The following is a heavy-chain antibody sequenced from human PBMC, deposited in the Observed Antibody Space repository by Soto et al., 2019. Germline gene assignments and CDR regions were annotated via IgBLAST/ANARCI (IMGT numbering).Heavy chain of an antibody. Sequence: SETLSLTCAVSGYSISSGYYWGWIRQPPGKGLEWIGSIYHSGSTYYNPSLKSRVTISVDTSKNQFSLKLSSVTAADTAVYYCARGNGAEIYYYYYYGMDVWGQGTTVTVPS. V-gene: IGHV4-38-2*01. CDR1: GYSISSGYY. CDR2: IYHSGST. CDR3: ARGNGAEIYYYYYYGMDV. J-gene: IGHJ6*02. D-gene: IGHD2-8*01.